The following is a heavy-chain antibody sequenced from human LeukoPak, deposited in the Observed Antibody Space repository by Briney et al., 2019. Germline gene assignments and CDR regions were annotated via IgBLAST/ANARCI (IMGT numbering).Heavy chain of an antibody. CDR1: GFTFSSYS. V-gene: IGHV3-48*01. CDR2: ISSSSSTI. CDR3: GGGATIPY. J-gene: IGHJ4*02. D-gene: IGHD5-12*01. Sequence: GGSLRLSGAASGFTFSSYSMNWVRQAPGKGLEWVSYISSSSSTIYCADSVKGRFTISRDNAKNSLYLQMNSQIAEDTAAYYCGGGATIPYWRQGTLVTVSS.